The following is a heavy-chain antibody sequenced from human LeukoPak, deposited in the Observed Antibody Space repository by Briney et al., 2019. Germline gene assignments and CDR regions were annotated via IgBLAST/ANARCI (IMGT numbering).Heavy chain of an antibody. Sequence: ASVNVSCKASGYTFTGYYMHWVRQAPGQGLEWMGWINPNSGGTNYAQKFQGWVTMTRDTSISTAYMELSRLRSDDTAVYYCARWSSSWGNWFDPWGQGTLVTVSS. V-gene: IGHV1-2*04. CDR1: GYTFTGYY. CDR3: ARWSSSWGNWFDP. D-gene: IGHD6-13*01. J-gene: IGHJ5*02. CDR2: INPNSGGT.